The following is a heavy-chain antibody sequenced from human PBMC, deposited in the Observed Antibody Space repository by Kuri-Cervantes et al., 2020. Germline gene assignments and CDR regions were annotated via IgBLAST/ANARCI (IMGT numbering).Heavy chain of an antibody. D-gene: IGHD5-24*01. CDR1: GFTFSSYG. V-gene: IGHV3-30*18. CDR2: ISYDGSNK. J-gene: IGHJ4*02. CDR3: AKDLRGYKQQIEY. Sequence: GGSLRLSCAASGFTFSSYGMHWVRQAPGKGLEWVAVISYDGSNKYYADSVKGRFTISRDNSKNTLSLQVNSLRAEDTALYFCAKDLRGYKQQIEYWGQGTLVTDSS.